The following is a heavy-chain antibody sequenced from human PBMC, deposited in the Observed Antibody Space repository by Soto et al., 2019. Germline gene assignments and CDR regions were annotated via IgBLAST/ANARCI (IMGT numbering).Heavy chain of an antibody. CDR2: ISSSSSYI. J-gene: IGHJ4*02. Sequence: GAPLRLSCAASGFTFSGYSMNWVRQAPGKGLEWVSSISSSSSYIYYADSVKGRFTISRDNAKNSLYLQMNSLRAEDTAVYYCARDHPVDYWGQGTLVTVSS. V-gene: IGHV3-21*01. CDR3: ARDHPVDY. CDR1: GFTFSGYS.